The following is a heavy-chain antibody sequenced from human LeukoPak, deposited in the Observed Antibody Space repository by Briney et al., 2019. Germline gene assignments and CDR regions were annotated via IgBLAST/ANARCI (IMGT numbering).Heavy chain of an antibody. Sequence: GSLRLSCVASGFTFSNYAMSWVRQAPGKGLEWIGEINHSGSTNYNPSLKSRVTISVDTSKNQFSLKLSSVTAADTAVYYCARCIAAAGLYYYYYGMDVWGQGTTVTVSS. CDR3: ARCIAAAGLYYYYYGMDV. CDR2: INHSGST. D-gene: IGHD6-13*01. J-gene: IGHJ6*02. V-gene: IGHV4-34*01. CDR1: GFTFSNYA.